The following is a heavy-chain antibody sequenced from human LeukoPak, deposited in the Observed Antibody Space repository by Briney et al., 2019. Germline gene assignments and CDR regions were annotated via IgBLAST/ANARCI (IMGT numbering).Heavy chain of an antibody. J-gene: IGHJ6*04. CDR1: GLTFSDSY. CDR3: AELGITMIGGV. CDR2: ISSSGSTI. Sequence: GGSLRLSCAAAGLTFSDSYMGWVRQALGKWLGWVSYISSSGSTIYYADSVKGRFTISRDNAKNSLYLQMNSLRAEDTAVYYCAELGITMIGGVWGKGTTVTISS. V-gene: IGHV3-11*01. D-gene: IGHD3-10*02.